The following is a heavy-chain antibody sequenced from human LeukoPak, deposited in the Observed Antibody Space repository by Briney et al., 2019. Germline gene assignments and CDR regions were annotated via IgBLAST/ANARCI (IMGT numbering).Heavy chain of an antibody. CDR1: GFTFSSYA. CDR3: ATEGRSTTPGY. CDR2: ISSGSNSI. Sequence: GGSLRLSCAASGFTFSSYAMSWVRQAPGKGLEWVSSISSGSNSIYYADSVKGRFTISRDNAKKSLYLQMNSLRAEDTSVYYCATEGRSTTPGYWGQGTLVTVSS. V-gene: IGHV3-21*01. J-gene: IGHJ4*02. D-gene: IGHD2-2*01.